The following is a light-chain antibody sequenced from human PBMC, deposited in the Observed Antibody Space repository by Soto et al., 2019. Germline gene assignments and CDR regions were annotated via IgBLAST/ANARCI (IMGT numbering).Light chain of an antibody. CDR2: GAF. CDR1: QTVSKNY. Sequence: EIVLTQSPGTLSLSPGERATLSCRASQTVSKNYLAWFQQNSGQAPRLLISGAFNRATGIPDRFSGSGTGTDFTLIISRLEPEDFTMYYCQQYANAPLTFGGGTKVEIK. J-gene: IGKJ4*01. CDR3: QQYANAPLT. V-gene: IGKV3-20*01.